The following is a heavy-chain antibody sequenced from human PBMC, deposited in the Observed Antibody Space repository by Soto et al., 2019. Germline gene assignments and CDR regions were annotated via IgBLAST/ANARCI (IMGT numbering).Heavy chain of an antibody. J-gene: IGHJ6*02. CDR3: ARPWIQLRPEYYYYYGMDV. Sequence: GASVKVSCKASGGTFSSYAISWVRQAPGQGLEWMGGIIPIFGTANYAQKFQGRVTITADESTSTAYMELSSLRSEDTAVYYCARPWIQLRPEYYYYYGMDVWGQGTTVTVSS. V-gene: IGHV1-69*13. D-gene: IGHD5-18*01. CDR1: GGTFSSYA. CDR2: IIPIFGTA.